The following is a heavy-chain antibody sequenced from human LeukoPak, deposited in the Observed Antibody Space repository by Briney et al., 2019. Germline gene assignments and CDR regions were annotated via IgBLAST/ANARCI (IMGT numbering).Heavy chain of an antibody. V-gene: IGHV4-4*07. CDR2: INTSGST. D-gene: IGHD6-25*01. J-gene: IGHJ5*02. Sequence: SETLSLTCTVSGGSISSYYWTWIRQSAGKGLEWIGRINTSGSTNYNPSLRSRVTMSVNTSRNQFSLNLSSVTAADTAVYSCAREGGDPRWLDPWGQGTLVTVSS. CDR3: AREGGDPRWLDP. CDR1: GGSISSYY.